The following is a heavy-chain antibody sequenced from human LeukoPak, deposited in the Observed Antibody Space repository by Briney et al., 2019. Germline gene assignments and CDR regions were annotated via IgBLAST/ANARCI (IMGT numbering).Heavy chain of an antibody. V-gene: IGHV1-24*01. CDR1: GYTLTELS. Sequence: ASVKVSCKVSGYTLTELSMHWVRQAPGKGLEWMGGFDPEDGETIYAQKFRGRVTMTEDTSTDTAYMELSSLRSEDTAVYYCATGYSSSSPYTFDYWGQGTLVTVSS. CDR3: ATGYSSSSPYTFDY. J-gene: IGHJ4*02. CDR2: FDPEDGET. D-gene: IGHD6-6*01.